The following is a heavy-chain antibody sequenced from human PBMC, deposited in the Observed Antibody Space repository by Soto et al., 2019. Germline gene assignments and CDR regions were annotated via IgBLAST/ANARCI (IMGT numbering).Heavy chain of an antibody. V-gene: IGHV4-31*02. J-gene: IGHJ4*02. CDR2: IYYSGST. Sequence: SETLSLTWTVSGGSISSGGYYWSWIRQHPGKGLEWIGYIYYSGSTYYNPSLKSRVTISVDTSKNQFSLKLSSVTAADTAVYYCARGRRSSSWYPFDYWGQGTLVTVSS. D-gene: IGHD6-13*01. CDR3: ARGRRSSSWYPFDY. CDR1: GGSISSGGYY.